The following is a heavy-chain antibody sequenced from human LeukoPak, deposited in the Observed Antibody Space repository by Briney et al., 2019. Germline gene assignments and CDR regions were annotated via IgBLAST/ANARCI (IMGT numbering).Heavy chain of an antibody. CDR1: GGSFSGYY. Sequence: SETLSLTCAVYGGSFSGYYWSWIRQPPGKGLEWIGEINHSGSTNYNPSLKSRVTISVDTSKSQFSLKLSSVTAADTAVYYCARARSGYVWGSYRLAACYFDYWGQGTLVTVSS. D-gene: IGHD3-16*02. V-gene: IGHV4-34*01. CDR2: INHSGST. J-gene: IGHJ4*02. CDR3: ARARSGYVWGSYRLAACYFDY.